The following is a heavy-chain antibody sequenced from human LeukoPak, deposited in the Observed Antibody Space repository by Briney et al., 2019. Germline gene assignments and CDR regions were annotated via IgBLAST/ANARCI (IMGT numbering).Heavy chain of an antibody. CDR1: GFTFSIYG. CDR2: ISYDGSNK. D-gene: IGHD3-10*01. V-gene: IGHV3-30*18. Sequence: GGSLRLSCAASGFTFSIYGMHWVRQAPGKGLEWVAVISYDGSNKYYADSVKGRFTISRDNSKNTLYLQMNSLRAEDTAVYYCAKSGSYGSGHYWGQGTLVTVSS. J-gene: IGHJ4*02. CDR3: AKSGSYGSGHY.